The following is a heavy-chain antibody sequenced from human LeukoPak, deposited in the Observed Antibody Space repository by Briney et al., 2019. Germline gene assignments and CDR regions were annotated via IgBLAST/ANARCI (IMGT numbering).Heavy chain of an antibody. CDR2: INPNSGGT. Sequence: ASVKVPHKASVYTLTGYYIHWVRDPPAQGREWRGYINPNSGGTNYAQKFQGRVTMTRDTSLSTVYMELSRVRSADTAVYYCERGGSMGGANKGGDYWGQGTLVTVSS. CDR1: VYTLTGYY. V-gene: IGHV1-2*02. J-gene: IGHJ4*02. D-gene: IGHD1-26*01. CDR3: ERGGSMGGANKGGDY.